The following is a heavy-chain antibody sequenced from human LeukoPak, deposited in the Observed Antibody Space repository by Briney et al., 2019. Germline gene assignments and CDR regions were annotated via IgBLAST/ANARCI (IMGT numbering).Heavy chain of an antibody. D-gene: IGHD3-9*01. V-gene: IGHV4-31*03. J-gene: IGHJ4*02. CDR1: GGSISSGGYY. Sequence: SETLSLTCTVSGGSISSGGYYWSWIRQHPGKGLEWIGYIYYSGSTYYNPSLKSRVTISVDTSKNQFSLKLSSMTAADTAVYYCARGGYDILTGYYYFDYWGQGTLVTVSS. CDR2: IYYSGST. CDR3: ARGGYDILTGYYYFDY.